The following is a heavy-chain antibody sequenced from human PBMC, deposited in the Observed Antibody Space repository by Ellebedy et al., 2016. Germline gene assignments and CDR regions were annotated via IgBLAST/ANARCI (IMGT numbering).Heavy chain of an antibody. CDR1: GFTFTDHY. V-gene: IGHV3-72*01. D-gene: IGHD1-26*01. Sequence: GGSLRLSCTVSGFTFTDHYMDWVRQAPGKGLEWVGRGRNKADGYTIEYAASVKGRFTISRDDSKNSLFLQMNSLKTDDTAVYYCVGRPSGTYQGILDSWGQGTLVTVSS. CDR3: VGRPSGTYQGILDS. CDR2: GRNKADGYTI. J-gene: IGHJ5*01.